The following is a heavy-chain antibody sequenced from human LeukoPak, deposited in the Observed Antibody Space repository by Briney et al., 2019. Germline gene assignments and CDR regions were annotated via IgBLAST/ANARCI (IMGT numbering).Heavy chain of an antibody. CDR3: ARAPPTVTKHGMDV. D-gene: IGHD4-17*01. V-gene: IGHV3-53*01. CDR2: IYSGENT. J-gene: IGHJ6*02. CDR1: GITVSVNY. Sequence: GGSLRLSCAASGITVSVNYMSWVRQAPGKGLEWVSVIYSGENTYYADSVKGRFTISRDNSKNTLYLQMNSLRAEDTAVYYCARAPPTVTKHGMDVWGQGPRSPSP.